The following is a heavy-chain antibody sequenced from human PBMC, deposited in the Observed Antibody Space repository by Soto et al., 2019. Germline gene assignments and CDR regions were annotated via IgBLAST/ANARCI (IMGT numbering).Heavy chain of an antibody. CDR3: AKLPTGFPNWIDP. Sequence: SETLSLTCTVSGDSVSSTPYSWGWLRQPPGKGLEWIGSIYKTGSSYNPSLKSRGTISQDTSKTQFSLKLSSMTAADTAIYYCAKLPTGFPNWIDPWGQGIPVTVSS. CDR2: IYKTGS. CDR1: GDSVSSTPYS. V-gene: IGHV4-39*01. D-gene: IGHD2-21*01. J-gene: IGHJ5*02.